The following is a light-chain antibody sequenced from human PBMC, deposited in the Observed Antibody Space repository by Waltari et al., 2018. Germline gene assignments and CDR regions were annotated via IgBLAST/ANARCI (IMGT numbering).Light chain of an antibody. CDR3: ASWDDSLNGPV. CDR2: RNN. Sequence: QSVLTQPPSASGTPGQRVTISCSGSRSNIGTNTVNWYQQLPGAAPKVLIYRNNPRPSGVPDRFSGSKSVTSASLAISGLQSEDEAADFCASWDDSLNGPVFGGGTTLTVL. J-gene: IGLJ3*02. CDR1: RSNIGTNT. V-gene: IGLV1-44*01.